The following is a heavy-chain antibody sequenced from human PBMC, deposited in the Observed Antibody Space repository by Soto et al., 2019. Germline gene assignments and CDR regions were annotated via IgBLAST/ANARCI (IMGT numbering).Heavy chain of an antibody. Sequence: GGSLRLSCSASGFTFSIYAMHWVRQAPGKGLEYISAVSTNGGTSYYADSVKGRFTISRDNSRNTLYLQMNSLRPEDTAVYYCVKDRAPRDGYKTQPGSWGLGTLVTVSS. CDR1: GFTFSIYA. J-gene: IGHJ5*02. D-gene: IGHD5-12*01. CDR2: VSTNGGTS. CDR3: VKDRAPRDGYKTQPGS. V-gene: IGHV3-64D*06.